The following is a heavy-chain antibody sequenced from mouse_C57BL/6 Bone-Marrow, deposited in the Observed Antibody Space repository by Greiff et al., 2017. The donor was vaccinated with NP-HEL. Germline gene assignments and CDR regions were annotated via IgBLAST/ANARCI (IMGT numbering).Heavy chain of an antibody. D-gene: IGHD3-2*02. V-gene: IGHV14-4*01. Sequence: EVQLQQSGAELVRPGASVKLSCTASGFNIKDDYMHWVKQRPEQGLEWIGWIDPENGDTEYASKFQGKATITADTSSNTAYLQLSSLTSEDTAVYYCTTSTAQATSLDYWGRGTTLTVSS. CDR1: GFNIKDDY. CDR3: TTSTAQATSLDY. J-gene: IGHJ2*01. CDR2: IDPENGDT.